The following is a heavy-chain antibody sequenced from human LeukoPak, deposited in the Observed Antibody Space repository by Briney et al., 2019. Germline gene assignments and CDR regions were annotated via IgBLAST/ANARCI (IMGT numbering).Heavy chain of an antibody. Sequence: SETLSLTCTVSGGSISSGGYYWSWIRQPPGKGLEWIGYIYHSGSTYYNPSLKSRVTISVDGSKNQFSLKLSSVTAADTAVYYCARDLAYFDYWGQGTLVTVSS. V-gene: IGHV4-30-2*01. CDR2: IYHSGST. CDR1: GGSISSGGYY. CDR3: ARDLAYFDY. J-gene: IGHJ4*02.